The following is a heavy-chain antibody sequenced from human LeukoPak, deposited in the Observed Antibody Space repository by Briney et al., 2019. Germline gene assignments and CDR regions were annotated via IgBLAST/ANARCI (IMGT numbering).Heavy chain of an antibody. CDR3: AREVRGLDY. CDR2: ITSSSGYI. CDR1: GFTFSHYA. V-gene: IGHV3-21*01. Sequence: GGSLRLSCAASGFTFSHYAMNWVRQAPGKGLEWVSSITSSSGYIYYADSVKGRFTISRDNAKSSLFLQMNSLRAEDTAVYFCAREVRGLDYWGQGTLVTVSS. J-gene: IGHJ4*02. D-gene: IGHD3-10*01.